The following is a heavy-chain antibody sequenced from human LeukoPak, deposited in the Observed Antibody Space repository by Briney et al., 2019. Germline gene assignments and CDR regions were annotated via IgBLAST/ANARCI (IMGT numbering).Heavy chain of an antibody. CDR3: ARVPYYHDSSGYYCASFDY. CDR2: IYYSGST. D-gene: IGHD3-22*01. CDR1: GGSISIYY. J-gene: IGHJ4*02. V-gene: IGHV4-59*01. Sequence: SETLSLTCTVSGGSISIYYWNWIRQPPGKGLEWIGFIYYSGSTSYNPSLKSRVTISVDTSTNQFSLKQSSVTAADTAVYYCARVPYYHDSSGYYCASFDYWGPGTLVTVSS.